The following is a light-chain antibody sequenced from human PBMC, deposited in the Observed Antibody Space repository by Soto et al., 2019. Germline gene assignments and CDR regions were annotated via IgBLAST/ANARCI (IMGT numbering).Light chain of an antibody. CDR2: KAS. J-gene: IGKJ1*01. CDR3: QQYNSYST. Sequence: QMTQSPSSLSASVGDRVTITCRASQSISSWLAWYQQKPGKAPKLLIYKASSLESGVPSRFSGSGSGTEFTLTISSLQPDDFATYYCQQYNSYSTFGQGTKVDI. V-gene: IGKV1-5*03. CDR1: QSISSW.